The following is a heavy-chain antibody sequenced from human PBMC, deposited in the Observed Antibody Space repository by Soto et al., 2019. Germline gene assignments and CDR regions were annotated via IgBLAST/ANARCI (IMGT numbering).Heavy chain of an antibody. CDR1: GFTFSSYA. CDR2: ISGSGGST. D-gene: IGHD3-10*01. V-gene: IGHV3-23*01. J-gene: IGHJ4*02. Sequence: GGSLRLSCAASGFTFSSYAMSWVRQAPGKGLEWVSAISGSGGSTYYADSVKGRFTISRDNSKNTLYLQMNSLRAEDTAVYYCAKGTPYYYGSGMPFDYWGQGTLVTVSS. CDR3: AKGTPYYYGSGMPFDY.